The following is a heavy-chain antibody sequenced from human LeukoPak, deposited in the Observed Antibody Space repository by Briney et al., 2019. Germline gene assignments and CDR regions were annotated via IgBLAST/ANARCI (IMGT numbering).Heavy chain of an antibody. Sequence: PPGGSLRLSCAASGFTFSSYWMSWVRQAPGKGLEWVANIKQDGSEKYYVDSVKGRFTISRDNAKNSLYLQMNSLRAEDTAVYYCARLITPFNFAGEMGAFDIWGQGTMVTVSS. D-gene: IGHD5-24*01. CDR1: GFTFSSYW. V-gene: IGHV3-7*01. CDR2: IKQDGSEK. CDR3: ARLITPFNFAGEMGAFDI. J-gene: IGHJ3*02.